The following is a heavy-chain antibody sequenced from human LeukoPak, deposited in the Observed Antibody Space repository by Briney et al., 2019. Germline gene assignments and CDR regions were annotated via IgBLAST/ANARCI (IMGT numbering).Heavy chain of an antibody. D-gene: IGHD5-12*01. V-gene: IGHV3-30*02. J-gene: IGHJ4*02. CDR1: GFTFSSYG. Sequence: PGGSLRLSCAASGFTFSSYGMHWVRQAPGKGLEWVAVIWYDGSNKYYADSVKGRFTISRDNSKNTLYLQMNSLRAEDTAVYYCAKVTSGSDDSDYWGQGTLVTVSS. CDR2: IWYDGSNK. CDR3: AKVTSGSDDSDY.